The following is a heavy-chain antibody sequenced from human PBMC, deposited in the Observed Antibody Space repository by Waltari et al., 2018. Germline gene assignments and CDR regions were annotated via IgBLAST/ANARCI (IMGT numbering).Heavy chain of an antibody. J-gene: IGHJ3*02. CDR2: ISVDSGSI. D-gene: IGHD2-21*01. CDR1: GFTFSSYS. CDR3: ARDRDWAFDI. V-gene: IGHV3-48*04. Sequence: EVQLVESGGGLVQPGGSLRLSCAASGFTFSSYSMNWFRQAPGKGLEWVSYISVDSGSIHYADAVKGRITVSRDNAKNSLYLQMSSLTAEDTAVFYCARDRDWAFDIWGQGTMVTVSS.